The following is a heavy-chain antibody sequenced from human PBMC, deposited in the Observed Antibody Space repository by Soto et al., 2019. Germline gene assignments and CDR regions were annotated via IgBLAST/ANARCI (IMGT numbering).Heavy chain of an antibody. CDR3: AKEVWSGPMDV. CDR2: ISYDGSNK. J-gene: IGHJ6*02. V-gene: IGHV3-30*18. D-gene: IGHD3-3*01. CDR1: GFTVSSYG. Sequence: QVQLVESGGGVVQPGRSLRLSCAASGFTVSSYGMHWVRQAPGKGLEWVAVISYDGSNKNYADSVKGRFTISRDNSKNTQYLQMNSLRAEYTAVYYCAKEVWSGPMDVWGQGTTVTVSS.